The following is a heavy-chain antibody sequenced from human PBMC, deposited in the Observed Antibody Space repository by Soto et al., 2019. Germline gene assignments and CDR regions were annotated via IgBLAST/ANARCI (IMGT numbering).Heavy chain of an antibody. V-gene: IGHV1-69*02. CDR3: ASAVTTGDYYYYYMDV. J-gene: IGHJ6*03. CDR1: GGTFSSXT. D-gene: IGHD4-17*01. CDR2: IIPILGIA. Sequence: SVKVSCKASGGTFSSXTSSWVRQAPGQGLEWMGRIIPILGIANYAQKFQGRVTITADKSTSTAYMELSSLRSEDTAVYYCASAVTTGDYYYYYMDVWGKGTTLTVSS.